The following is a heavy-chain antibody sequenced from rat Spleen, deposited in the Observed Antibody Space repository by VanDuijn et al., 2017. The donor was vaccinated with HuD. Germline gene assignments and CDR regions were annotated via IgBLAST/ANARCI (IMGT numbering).Heavy chain of an antibody. CDR2: ISYDGRNT. Sequence: EVQLVESGGGLVQPGRSLKLSCVASGFTFNNYWMTWIRQAPGKGLEWVASISYDGRNTYYRDSVKGRFTFSRDNAKSTLYLQMDSLRSEDTATYYCSREGLYGNFFDYWGQGVMVTVSS. J-gene: IGHJ2*01. V-gene: IGHV5-31*01. D-gene: IGHD1-11*01. CDR3: SREGLYGNFFDY. CDR1: GFTFNNYW.